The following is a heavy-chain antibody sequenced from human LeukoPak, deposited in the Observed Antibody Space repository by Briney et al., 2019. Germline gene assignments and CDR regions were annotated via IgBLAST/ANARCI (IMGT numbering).Heavy chain of an antibody. Sequence: PGGSLRLSCAASGFTFSSYGMHWIRQAPGKGLEWVAFIRNDGSIIYNADSVKGRFTISRDNSKNTLYLQMNSLRADDTAVYYCAKDTPLCYFDYWGQGTLVIVSS. J-gene: IGHJ4*02. V-gene: IGHV3-30*02. CDR1: GFTFSSYG. CDR3: AKDTPLCYFDY. D-gene: IGHD3-16*01. CDR2: IRNDGSII.